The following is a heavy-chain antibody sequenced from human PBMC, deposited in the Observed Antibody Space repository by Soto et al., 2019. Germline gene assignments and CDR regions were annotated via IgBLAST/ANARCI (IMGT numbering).Heavy chain of an antibody. D-gene: IGHD3-22*01. CDR3: ALRSMAVVPEY. CDR2: LYYGRSA. CDR1: GDSISSYY. V-gene: IGHV4-59*01. Sequence: QVQLQESGPGLVKPSETLSLTCAVSGDSISSYYCMWIRQPPGKGLGSIGFLYYGRSANYNPSLKSRVTLSVDTSTNQCSLTLSSMTAADTAVYYCALRSMAVVPEYWGQGTLVTVSS. J-gene: IGHJ4*02.